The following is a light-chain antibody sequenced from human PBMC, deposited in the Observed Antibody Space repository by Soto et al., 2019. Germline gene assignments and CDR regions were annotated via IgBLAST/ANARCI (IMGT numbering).Light chain of an antibody. Sequence: QSALTQPASVSGSPGQSVTISCTGTSSDVGGYNYVSWYQQHPGKAPKLTIYEVSNRPSGVSSRFSGSKSGNTASLTISGLQAEDEADYYCSSYSSFSTLGVFGTGTKLTVL. CDR3: SSYSSFSTLGV. V-gene: IGLV2-14*01. CDR2: EVS. J-gene: IGLJ1*01. CDR1: SSDVGGYNY.